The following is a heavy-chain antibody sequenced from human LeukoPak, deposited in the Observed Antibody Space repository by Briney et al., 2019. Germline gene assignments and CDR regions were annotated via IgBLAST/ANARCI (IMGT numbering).Heavy chain of an antibody. CDR2: MAPSGYS. Sequence: SGTLSLTCAVSGGYITQTNWWSWVRQSPGKGLEWIGEMAPSGYSNYNPSLRGRVIMSVDTSKNQFFLKVDSVSAADTAIYYCATSTYSYAWGNWGQGTLVTVSS. V-gene: IGHV4-4*02. D-gene: IGHD3-16*01. CDR3: ATSTYSYAWGN. CDR1: GGYITQTNW. J-gene: IGHJ4*02.